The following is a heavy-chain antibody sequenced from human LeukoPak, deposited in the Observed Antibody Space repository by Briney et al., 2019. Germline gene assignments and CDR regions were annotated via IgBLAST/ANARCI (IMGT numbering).Heavy chain of an antibody. CDR3: ARGRSYGLDFDS. CDR2: KYYSGST. J-gene: IGHJ4*02. D-gene: IGHD5-18*01. CDR1: GVSINTCCYY. V-gene: IGHV4-61*01. Sequence: SETLSLTCDVSGVSINTCCYYLTWIRQPPGKGLEWIGYKYYSGSTRYNSSLRSRLTISLDSSKNQFSLRLTSVTAADTAVYYCARGRSYGLDFDSWGPGTLVIVSS.